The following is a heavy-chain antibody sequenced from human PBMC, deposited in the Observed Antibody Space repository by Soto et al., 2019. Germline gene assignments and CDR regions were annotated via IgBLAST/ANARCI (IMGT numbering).Heavy chain of an antibody. Sequence: PSETLSLTCTVSGGSISTYYWSWIRQPPGRGLEWIGYIYYSGSTNYNPSLKSRVTISVDTSKNQFSLRLSSVTAADTAVYYCARENYWSGFFDYWGQGTPVTVSS. CDR3: ARENYWSGFFDY. V-gene: IGHV4-59*01. J-gene: IGHJ4*02. CDR2: IYYSGST. CDR1: GGSISTYY. D-gene: IGHD3-3*01.